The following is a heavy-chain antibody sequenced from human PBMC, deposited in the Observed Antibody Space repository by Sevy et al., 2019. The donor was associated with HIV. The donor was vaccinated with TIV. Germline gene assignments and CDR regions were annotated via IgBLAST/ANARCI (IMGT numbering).Heavy chain of an antibody. V-gene: IGHV3-21*01. CDR1: GFTFSSYS. CDR3: ARVPDSGGRGRADY. J-gene: IGHJ4*02. D-gene: IGHD1-26*01. CDR2: ISSSSSYI. Sequence: GGSLRLSCAASGFTFSSYSMNWVRQAPGKGLEWVSSISSSSSYIYYADSVKGRFTISRDNAKNSLYLQMNSLRVEDTGVYYCARVPDSGGRGRADYWGQGTRVTVSS.